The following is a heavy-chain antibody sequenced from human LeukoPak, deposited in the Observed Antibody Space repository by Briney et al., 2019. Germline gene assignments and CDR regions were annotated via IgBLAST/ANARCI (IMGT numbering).Heavy chain of an antibody. D-gene: IGHD3-22*01. V-gene: IGHV4-59*08. Sequence: SETLSLTCTVSGASINNNFWTWIRQPPGKGLEWLGYIYSSGSANYNPSLKRRVIISGDTSKNQISLNLTSVTAADTAVYFCARHRDYYDTWGHGTLGSVSA. J-gene: IGHJ4*01. CDR3: ARHRDYYDT. CDR2: IYSSGSA. CDR1: GASINNNF.